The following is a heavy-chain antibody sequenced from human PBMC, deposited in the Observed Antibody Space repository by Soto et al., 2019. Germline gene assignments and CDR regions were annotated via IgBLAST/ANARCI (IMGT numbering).Heavy chain of an antibody. V-gene: IGHV1-2*02. Sequence: ASVKVSCKTPRYSLTGYYMDWVRQAPGQGLEWMGWINPNSGGTNYAQKFQGRVTMTRDTSISTAYMVVCRLISDDTAVYYCAGDKEDLRLALDFWGQGTMVTVSS. CDR1: RYSLTGYY. CDR3: AGDKEDLRLALDF. CDR2: INPNSGGT. J-gene: IGHJ3*01.